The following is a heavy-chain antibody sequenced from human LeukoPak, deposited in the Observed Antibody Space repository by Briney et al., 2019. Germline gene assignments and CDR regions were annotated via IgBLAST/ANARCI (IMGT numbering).Heavy chain of an antibody. Sequence: GESLKISCKGSGYSFTSYWIGWVRQMPGKGLEWMGIIYPGDSDTRYSPSFQGQVTISADKSISTAYLQWSSLKASDTAMYYCARLLGGRIAVAGFYYFDYWGQGTLVTVSS. D-gene: IGHD6-19*01. CDR1: GYSFTSYW. CDR3: ARLLGGRIAVAGFYYFDY. J-gene: IGHJ4*02. V-gene: IGHV5-51*01. CDR2: IYPGDSDT.